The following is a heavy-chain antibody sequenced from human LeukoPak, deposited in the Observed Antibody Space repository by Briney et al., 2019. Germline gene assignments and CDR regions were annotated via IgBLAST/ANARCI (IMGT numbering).Heavy chain of an antibody. Sequence: SETLSLTCTVSGGSMRSYYWNWIRQPAGKGLEWIGRIQTSGTTNYNPSLKSRLTMSVDTSKNQFSLKLRSVTAADTAVYYCARDTSNGWWTAGRWFDPWGQGTLVTVSS. CDR1: GGSMRSYY. J-gene: IGHJ5*02. CDR2: IQTSGTT. V-gene: IGHV4-4*07. D-gene: IGHD2-15*01. CDR3: ARDTSNGWWTAGRWFDP.